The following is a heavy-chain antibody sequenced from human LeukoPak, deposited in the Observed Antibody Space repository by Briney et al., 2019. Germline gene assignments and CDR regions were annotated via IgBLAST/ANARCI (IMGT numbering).Heavy chain of an antibody. CDR3: ASIPGGGYSYGFLYFDY. Sequence: SVKVSCKASGGTFSSYAISWVRQAPGQGLEWMGGIIPIFGTANYAQKFQGRVTITTDESTSTAYMELSSLRAEDTAVYYCASIPGGGYSYGFLYFDYWGQGTLVTVSS. CDR2: IIPIFGTA. V-gene: IGHV1-69*05. D-gene: IGHD5-18*01. CDR1: GGTFSSYA. J-gene: IGHJ4*02.